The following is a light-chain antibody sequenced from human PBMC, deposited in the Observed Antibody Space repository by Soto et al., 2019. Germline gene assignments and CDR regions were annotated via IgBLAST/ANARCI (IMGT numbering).Light chain of an antibody. CDR2: AAS. CDR3: QQRGNWPPFT. J-gene: IGKJ2*01. V-gene: IGKV3-11*01. CDR1: QSVGIY. Sequence: EIVLTQSPATLSLTPGESATLSCRASQSVGIYLAWYQHKPGLPPRLLISAASNRATGIPARFSGSGSGADFTLTISGLEPEDFAVYYCQQRGNWPPFTFGQGTKLEIK.